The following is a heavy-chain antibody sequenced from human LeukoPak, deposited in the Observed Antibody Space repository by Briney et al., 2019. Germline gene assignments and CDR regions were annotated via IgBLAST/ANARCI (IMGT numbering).Heavy chain of an antibody. Sequence: SVKVSCTASGGTFSSYAISWVRQAPGQGLEWMGGIIPIFGTANYAQKFQGRVTITADESTSTAYMKLSSLRSEDTAVYYCARGSSSGWFDAATFDYWGRGTLVTVSS. V-gene: IGHV1-69*13. CDR2: IIPIFGTA. J-gene: IGHJ4*02. CDR1: GGTFSSYA. D-gene: IGHD6-19*01. CDR3: ARGSSSGWFDAATFDY.